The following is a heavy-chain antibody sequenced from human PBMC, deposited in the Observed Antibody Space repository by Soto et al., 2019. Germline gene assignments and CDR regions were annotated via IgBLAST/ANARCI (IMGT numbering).Heavy chain of an antibody. D-gene: IGHD6-13*01. J-gene: IGHJ3*02. CDR2: IYYSGST. Sequence: SETLSLTCTVSGGSISSGGYYWSWIRQHPGKGLEWIGYIYYSGSTYYNPSLKSRVTMSVDTSKNQFSLKLSSVTAADTAVYYCARARYSSSWYDAFDIWGQGTMVTVSS. CDR1: GGSISSGGYY. V-gene: IGHV4-31*03. CDR3: ARARYSSSWYDAFDI.